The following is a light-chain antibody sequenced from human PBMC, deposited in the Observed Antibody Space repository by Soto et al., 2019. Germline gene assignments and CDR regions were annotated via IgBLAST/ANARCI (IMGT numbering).Light chain of an antibody. V-gene: IGLV2-11*01. CDR1: SSDVGAYNY. J-gene: IGLJ1*01. Sequence: QSVLTQPRSVSGSPGQSVTISCTGTSSDVGAYNYVSWYQQHPGKAPKFIIYDVSQRPSGVPDRFSGSKSGNTASLTISGLQAEDEADYYCCSYAGSYTCFGTGTKVTVL. CDR2: DVS. CDR3: CSYAGSYTC.